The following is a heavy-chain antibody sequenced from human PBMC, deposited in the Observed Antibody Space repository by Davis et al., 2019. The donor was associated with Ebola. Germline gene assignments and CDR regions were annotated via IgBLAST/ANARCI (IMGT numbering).Heavy chain of an antibody. D-gene: IGHD6-19*01. V-gene: IGHV1-69*04. J-gene: IGHJ5*02. CDR1: GGTFSSYA. CDR2: IIPILGIA. Sequence: SVKVSCKASGGTFSSYAISWVRQAPGQGLEWMGRIIPILGIANYAQKFQGRVTITADKSTSTAYMELSSLRSEDTAVYYCARDLSPRTYSSGWYASGLDPWGQGTLVTVSS. CDR3: ARDLSPRTYSSGWYASGLDP.